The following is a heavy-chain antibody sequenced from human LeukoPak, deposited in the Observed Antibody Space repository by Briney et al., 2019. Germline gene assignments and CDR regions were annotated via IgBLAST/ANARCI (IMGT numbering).Heavy chain of an antibody. D-gene: IGHD1-14*01. CDR2: ISSNGGST. Sequence: PGGSLSLSCSASGFTFSSYAMHWVRQAPGKGLEYVSAISSNGGSTYYADSVKGRFTISRDNSKNTLYLQMSSLRAEDTAVYYCVKPQPGGGFDYWGQGTLVTVSS. J-gene: IGHJ4*02. CDR1: GFTFSSYA. V-gene: IGHV3-64D*09. CDR3: VKPQPGGGFDY.